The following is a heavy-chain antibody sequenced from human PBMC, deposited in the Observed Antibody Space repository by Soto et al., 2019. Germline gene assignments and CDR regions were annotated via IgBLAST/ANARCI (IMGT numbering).Heavy chain of an antibody. J-gene: IGHJ5*01. Sequence: GGSLRLSFAASGFTFSRYAISWVRQAPGKGREWVSAISGSGGSTYYADSVKGRFTISRDNSKNTLFFFLMIRRPPRSTLFPYTTLFPRSWA. CDR3: TTLFPRS. D-gene: IGHD4-17*01. CDR2: ISGSGGST. V-gene: IGHV3-23*01. CDR1: GFTFSRYA.